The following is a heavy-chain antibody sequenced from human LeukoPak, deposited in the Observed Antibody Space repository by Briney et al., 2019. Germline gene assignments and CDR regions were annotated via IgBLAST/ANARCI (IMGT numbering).Heavy chain of an antibody. Sequence: PGGSLRLSCAASGFTFDDYGLSWVRQAPGKGLEWVSGINWNGGSTGYADSVKGRFTISRDNAKNTLYLQMNSLRAEDTAVYYCAKDRYYYDSSGYYRFDYWGQGTLVTVSS. V-gene: IGHV3-20*04. J-gene: IGHJ4*02. CDR2: INWNGGST. CDR3: AKDRYYYDSSGYYRFDY. D-gene: IGHD3-22*01. CDR1: GFTFDDYG.